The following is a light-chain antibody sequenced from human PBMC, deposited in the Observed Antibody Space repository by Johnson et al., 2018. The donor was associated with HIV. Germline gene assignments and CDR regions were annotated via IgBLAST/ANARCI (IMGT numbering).Light chain of an antibody. CDR1: NSNIGNNY. Sequence: QSVLTQPPSVSAAPGQKVTISCSGSNSNIGNNYVSWYQQLPGTAPKLLIYENNKRPSGIPDRFSGSKSGTSATLGITGLQTGDEADYYCGTWDSSLSSGFYVFGTGTKVTVL. J-gene: IGLJ1*01. CDR2: ENN. V-gene: IGLV1-51*02. CDR3: GTWDSSLSSGFYV.